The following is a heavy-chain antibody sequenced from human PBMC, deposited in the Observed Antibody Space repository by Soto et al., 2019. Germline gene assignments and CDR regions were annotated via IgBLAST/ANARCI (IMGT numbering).Heavy chain of an antibody. CDR1: GGTLSSYA. CDR3: ARGGYSYGLDY. V-gene: IGHV1-69*13. CDR2: IIPIFGTA. J-gene: IGHJ4*02. Sequence: GXSVKVSCKASGGTLSSYAISWVRQAPGQGLEWMGGIIPIFGTANYAQKFQGRVTITADESTSTAYMELSSLRSEDTAVYYCARGGYSYGLDYWGQGTLVTVSS. D-gene: IGHD5-18*01.